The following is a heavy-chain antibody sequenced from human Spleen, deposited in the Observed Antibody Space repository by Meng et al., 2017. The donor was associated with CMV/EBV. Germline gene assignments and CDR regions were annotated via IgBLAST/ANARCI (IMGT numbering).Heavy chain of an antibody. J-gene: IGHJ4*02. Sequence: ASVKVSCKASGYTFIGYYLHWVRQAPGQGLEWMGWINPNPNSGATAYAQKFQGRVTITRNTSISTAYMELSSLRSEDTAVYYCARVWVRYSSGLGYWGQGTLVTVSS. CDR1: GYTFIGYY. D-gene: IGHD6-19*01. CDR2: INPNPNSGAT. V-gene: IGHV1-8*03. CDR3: ARVWVRYSSGLGY.